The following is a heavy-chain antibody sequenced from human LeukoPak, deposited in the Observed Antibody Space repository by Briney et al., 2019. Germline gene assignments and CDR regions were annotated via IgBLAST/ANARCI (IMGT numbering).Heavy chain of an antibody. CDR3: AKDLTVTWVFDY. D-gene: IGHD4-17*01. CDR1: GFTFSSYG. Sequence: GGSLGLSCAASGFTFSSYGMSWVRQAPGKGLEWVSAISGSGGSTYYADSVKGRFTISRDNSKNTLYLQMNSLRAEDTAVYYCAKDLTVTWVFDYWGQGTLVTVSS. CDR2: ISGSGGST. J-gene: IGHJ4*02. V-gene: IGHV3-23*01.